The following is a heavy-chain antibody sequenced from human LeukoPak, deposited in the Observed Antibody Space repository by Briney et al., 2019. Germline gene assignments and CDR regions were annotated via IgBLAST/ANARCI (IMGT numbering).Heavy chain of an antibody. D-gene: IGHD3-10*01. V-gene: IGHV3-23*01. CDR2: ISGSGGST. Sequence: GGSLRLSCAASGFTFSSYSMSWVRQAPGKGLEWVSAISGSGGSTYYADSVKGRFTISRDNSKNTLYLQMNSLRAEDTAVYYCARDRGGHGSGSYYNYSGFDYWGQGTLVTVSS. CDR1: GFTFSSYS. J-gene: IGHJ4*02. CDR3: ARDRGGHGSGSYYNYSGFDY.